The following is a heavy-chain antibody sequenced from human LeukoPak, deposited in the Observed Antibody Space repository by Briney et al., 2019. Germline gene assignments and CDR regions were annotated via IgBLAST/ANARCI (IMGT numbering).Heavy chain of an antibody. CDR1: GFTFSSYA. D-gene: IGHD6-13*01. J-gene: IGHJ4*02. V-gene: IGHV3-23*01. CDR2: ISGSGGST. CDR3: ARGEGSSSWYHRGDYFDY. Sequence: GGSLRLSCAASGFTFSSYAMSWVRQAPGKGLEWVSAISGSGGSTYYADSVKGRFTISRDNAKNSLYLQMNSLRAEDTAVYYCARGEGSSSWYHRGDYFDYWGQGTLVTVSS.